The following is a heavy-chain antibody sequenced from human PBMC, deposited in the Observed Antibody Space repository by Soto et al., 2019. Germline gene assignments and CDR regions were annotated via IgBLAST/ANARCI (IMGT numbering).Heavy chain of an antibody. CDR1: GGSISRNNHY. J-gene: IGHJ4*02. D-gene: IGHD6-19*01. CDR3: TRLGSSGWYQGSYFDY. Sequence: QLQLQESGPGLVKPSETLSLTCTVSGGSISRNNHYWGWIRQSPGKGLEWIGSIPFSGSTNYNPSLKSRVRISRETSMNQFSLRMSSVTAADTAVFYCTRLGSSGWYQGSYFDYWGQGILVTVSS. CDR2: IPFSGST. V-gene: IGHV4-39*01.